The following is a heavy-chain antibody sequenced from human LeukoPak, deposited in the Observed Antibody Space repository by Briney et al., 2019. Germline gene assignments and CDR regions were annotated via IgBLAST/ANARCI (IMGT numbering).Heavy chain of an antibody. J-gene: IGHJ5*02. V-gene: IGHV1-18*04. CDR2: ISAYNGNT. Sequence: ASVKVSCKASGYTFTGYYMHWVRQAPGQGLEWMGWISAYNGNTNYAQKLQGRVTMTTDTSTSTAYMELRSLRSDDTAVYYCARVGVGYCSSTSCSNWFDPWGQGTLVTVSS. CDR3: ARVGVGYCSSTSCSNWFDP. CDR1: GYTFTGYY. D-gene: IGHD2-2*01.